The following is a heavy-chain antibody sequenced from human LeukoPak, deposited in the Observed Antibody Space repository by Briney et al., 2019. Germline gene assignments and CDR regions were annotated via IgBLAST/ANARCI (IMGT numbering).Heavy chain of an antibody. J-gene: IGHJ3*02. Sequence: PSETLSLTCTVSGGSISSSSYYWGWIRQPPGKGLEWIGSIYYSGSTYYNPSLKSRVTISVDTSRNQFSLMLSSVTAADTAVYYCARIPIFGMVRNAFDIWGQGTMVTVSS. CDR1: GGSISSSSYY. CDR2: IYYSGST. D-gene: IGHD3-3*01. V-gene: IGHV4-39*07. CDR3: ARIPIFGMVRNAFDI.